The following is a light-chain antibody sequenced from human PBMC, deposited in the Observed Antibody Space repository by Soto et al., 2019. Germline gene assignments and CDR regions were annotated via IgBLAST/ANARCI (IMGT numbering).Light chain of an antibody. Sequence: EIVLAQAPGSLSLSPGEGATLSCRASQSVSSSYLAWYQQKPGQAPRLLIYGASSRATGIPDRFSGSGSGTDFTLTISRLEPEDFAVYYCQKYGSSPVTFGQGTKVDIK. V-gene: IGKV3-20*01. J-gene: IGKJ1*01. CDR3: QKYGSSPVT. CDR1: QSVSSSY. CDR2: GAS.